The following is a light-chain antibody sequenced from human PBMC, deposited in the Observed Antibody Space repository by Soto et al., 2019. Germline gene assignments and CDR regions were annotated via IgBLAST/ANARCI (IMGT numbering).Light chain of an antibody. J-gene: IGKJ1*01. CDR1: QSVSSSY. CDR2: GAS. V-gene: IGKV3-20*01. Sequence: EIVLTQSPVTLSLSPGERATLYCRASQSVSSSYLAWYQQKPGQAPRLPIYGASSRATGIPDRFSGSGSGTDFTLTISRLEPEDFAVYYCQQYGSSPRTFGQGTKVDIK. CDR3: QQYGSSPRT.